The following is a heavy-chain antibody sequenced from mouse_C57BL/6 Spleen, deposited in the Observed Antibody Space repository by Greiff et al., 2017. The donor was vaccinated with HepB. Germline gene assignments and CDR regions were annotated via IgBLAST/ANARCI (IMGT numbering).Heavy chain of an antibody. Sequence: VQLQQSGPELVRPGVSVKISCKGSGYTFTDYAMHWVKQSHAKSLEWIGVISTYYGDANYNQKFKDKATMTVDISSSTAYLELARLTSEDSAVYYCANMVTTSWFAYWGQGTLVTVSA. CDR2: ISTYYGDA. CDR1: GYTFTDYA. D-gene: IGHD2-2*01. V-gene: IGHV1-67*01. J-gene: IGHJ3*01. CDR3: ANMVTTSWFAY.